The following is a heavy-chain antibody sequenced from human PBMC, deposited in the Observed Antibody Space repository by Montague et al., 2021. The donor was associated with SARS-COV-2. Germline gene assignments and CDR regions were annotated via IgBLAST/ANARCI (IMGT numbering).Heavy chain of an antibody. CDR3: VRHGGGYYVYSYYMDV. CDR1: PGSISSFF. D-gene: IGHD1-26*01. J-gene: IGHJ6*03. V-gene: IGHV4-59*08. CDR2: IYYDGRS. Sequence: SETLSLTCNVSPGSISSFFWCWIRQPPGGGLEWIGYIYYDGRSDYNPSLTSRVPISMDTSKNQFSLRLTPVTAADTAVYYCVRHGGGYYVYSYYMDVWGKGTTVSVSS.